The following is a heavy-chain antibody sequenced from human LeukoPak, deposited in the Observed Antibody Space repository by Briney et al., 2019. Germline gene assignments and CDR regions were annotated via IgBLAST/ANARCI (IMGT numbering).Heavy chain of an antibody. D-gene: IGHD2-21*01. Sequence: PSETLSLTCTVSGGSISSSSYYWGWIRQPPGKGLEWIGHIYYSGSTNYNPSLKSRVTISIDTSKNQFSLKLSSVTAADTAVYYCARTAYARFFDLWGRGTLVTVSS. J-gene: IGHJ2*01. CDR1: GGSISSSSYY. CDR2: IYYSGST. CDR3: ARTAYARFFDL. V-gene: IGHV4-61*05.